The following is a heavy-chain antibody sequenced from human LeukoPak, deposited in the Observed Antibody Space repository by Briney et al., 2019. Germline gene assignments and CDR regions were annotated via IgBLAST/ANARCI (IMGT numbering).Heavy chain of an antibody. CDR2: FYTTGNT. V-gene: IGHV4-4*07. Sequence: SETLSLTCTVSNASVNSHFWGWVRQPAAKALMWLGHFYTTGNTYYNPSLKSRLTLSIETSKSQFSLPLRSATAADTAVYFCGRQGYTAAYHFFDYWSLGTLVTVSS. CDR3: GRQGYTAAYHFFDY. CDR1: NASVNSHF. J-gene: IGHJ4*02. D-gene: IGHD6-25*01.